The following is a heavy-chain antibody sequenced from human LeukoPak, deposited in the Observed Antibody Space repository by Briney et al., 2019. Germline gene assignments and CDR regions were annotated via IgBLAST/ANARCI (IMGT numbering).Heavy chain of an antibody. J-gene: IGHJ6*03. V-gene: IGHV4-34*01. CDR3: ASSWPYYYYYMDV. Sequence: SETLSLTCAVYGGSSRGYYWSWIRQPPGKGLEWIGEINHSGSTNLNPSLKSRVTISIDTSKNQFSLKLSSVTAADTAVYYCASSWPYYYYYMDVWGKGTTVTVSS. CDR1: GGSSRGYY. CDR2: INHSGST. D-gene: IGHD6-13*01.